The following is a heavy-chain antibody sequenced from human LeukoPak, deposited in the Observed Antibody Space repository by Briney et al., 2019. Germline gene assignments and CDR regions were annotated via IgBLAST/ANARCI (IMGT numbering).Heavy chain of an antibody. V-gene: IGHV4-34*01. CDR2: INHSGRT. CDR3: ARGGRGVPTARRFRPANWFDP. D-gene: IGHD2-2*01. Sequence: SETLSLTCAVYGGSFSGYFWIWIRQPPGKGLEWIGEINHSGRTNYNPSLKRRVTISVETSKNQFSLKLNSVTAADTALYYCARGGRGVPTARRFRPANWFDPWGQGTLVTIFS. CDR1: GGSFSGYF. J-gene: IGHJ5*02.